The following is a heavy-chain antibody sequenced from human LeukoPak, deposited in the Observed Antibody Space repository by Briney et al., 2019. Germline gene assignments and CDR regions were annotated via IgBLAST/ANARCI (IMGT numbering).Heavy chain of an antibody. J-gene: IGHJ4*02. Sequence: GSSVKVSCKAPGGTFSSYAISWVRQAPGQGLEWMGRIIPILGIANYAQKFQGRVTITADKSTSTAYMELSSLRSEDTAVYYCARDPGVYDSSGLFDYWGQGTLVTVSS. D-gene: IGHD3-22*01. CDR3: ARDPGVYDSSGLFDY. CDR1: GGTFSSYA. V-gene: IGHV1-69*04. CDR2: IIPILGIA.